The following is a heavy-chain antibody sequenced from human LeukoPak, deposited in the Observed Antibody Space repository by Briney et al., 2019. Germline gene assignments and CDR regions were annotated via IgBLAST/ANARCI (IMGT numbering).Heavy chain of an antibody. Sequence: GRSLRLSCAASGFTFSSYGMHWVRQAPGKGLEWVAVISYDGSNKYYADSVKGRFTISRDNSKNTLYLQMNSLRAEDTAVYYCAKVSSSWTLYYYYGMDVWGQGTTVTASS. CDR2: ISYDGSNK. J-gene: IGHJ6*02. D-gene: IGHD6-13*01. CDR3: AKVSSSWTLYYYYGMDV. V-gene: IGHV3-30*18. CDR1: GFTFSSYG.